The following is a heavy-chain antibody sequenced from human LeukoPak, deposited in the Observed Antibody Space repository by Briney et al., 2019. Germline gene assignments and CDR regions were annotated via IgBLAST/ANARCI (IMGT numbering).Heavy chain of an antibody. Sequence: SETLSLTCAVYGGSFSGYYWSWIRQPLGKGVEWIGEINHSGSTNYNPSLKSRVTISVDTSKNQFSLKLSSVTAADTAVYYCARAPLRARRTPSLGWFDPWGQGTLVTVSS. V-gene: IGHV4-34*01. CDR1: GGSFSGYY. D-gene: IGHD6-6*01. CDR3: ARAPLRARRTPSLGWFDP. J-gene: IGHJ5*02. CDR2: INHSGST.